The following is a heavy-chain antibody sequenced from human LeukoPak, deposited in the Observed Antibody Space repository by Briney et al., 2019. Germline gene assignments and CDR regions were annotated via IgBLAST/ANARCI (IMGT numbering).Heavy chain of an antibody. Sequence: GGSLRLSCAASAFIISDNFMNWVRQAPGKGLEWVSVIYRDGSTYYADSVKDRFTISRDNSKNTLYLQMNSLSAEDTAVYYCARDSSGTQVFDLWGPGTLVTVSS. J-gene: IGHJ4*02. D-gene: IGHD6-19*01. CDR1: AFIISDNF. CDR2: IYRDGST. CDR3: ARDSSGTQVFDL. V-gene: IGHV3-53*01.